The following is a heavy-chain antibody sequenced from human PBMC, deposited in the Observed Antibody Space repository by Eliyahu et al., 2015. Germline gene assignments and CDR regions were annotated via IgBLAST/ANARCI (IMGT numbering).Heavy chain of an antibody. CDR3: ARRFLEWSWYFDL. V-gene: IGHV4-39*02. J-gene: IGHJ2*01. CDR2: IYYSGNT. CDR1: GDSIRSSSYY. D-gene: IGHD3-3*01. Sequence: KPSETLSLTCTVSGDSIRSSSYYWGWIRQPPGKGLEWIGSIYYSGNTYYNSSLKSRVTISVDTSKNHFSLKLSSVTAADTAVYYCARRFLEWSWYFDLWGRGTLVTVPS.